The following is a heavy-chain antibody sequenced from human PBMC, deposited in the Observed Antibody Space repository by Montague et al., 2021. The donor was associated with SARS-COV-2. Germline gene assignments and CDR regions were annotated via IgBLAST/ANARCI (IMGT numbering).Heavy chain of an antibody. Sequence: SETLSLTCTVSGGSVSSGGYYWSWIRQPPGKGLEWIGYIYYSGXTXYXXXXKXRVTISLDTSKNQFSLKLSSVTAANTAVYYCARVFLAAAATRRDYWGQGTLVAGSS. CDR1: GGSVSSGGYY. D-gene: IGHD6-13*01. CDR2: IYYSGXT. V-gene: IGHV4-61*08. J-gene: IGHJ4*02. CDR3: ARVFLAAAATRRDY.